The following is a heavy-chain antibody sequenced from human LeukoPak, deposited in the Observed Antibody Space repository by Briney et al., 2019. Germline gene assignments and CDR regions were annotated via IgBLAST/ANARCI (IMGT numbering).Heavy chain of an antibody. Sequence: SETLSLTCTVSGGSISSGGYYWSWIRQHPGKGLEWIGYIYYSGSTYYNPSLKSRVTISVDTSKNQFSLKLSSVTAADTAVYYCARNSRKYSSSNWFDPWGQGTLVTVSS. V-gene: IGHV4-31*03. CDR2: IYYSGST. J-gene: IGHJ5*02. CDR3: ARNSRKYSSSNWFDP. D-gene: IGHD6-6*01. CDR1: GGSISSGGYY.